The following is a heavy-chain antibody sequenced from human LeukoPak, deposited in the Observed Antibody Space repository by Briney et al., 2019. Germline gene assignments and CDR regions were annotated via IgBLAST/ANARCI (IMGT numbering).Heavy chain of an antibody. D-gene: IGHD4-23*01. Sequence: GGSLRLSRAASGFTFSGYGMHWVRQAPGKGLEWVAVISYDGSSKDYADSVKGRFTISRDNSKNTLYLQMNSLRAEDTAVYYCAKGKYYGGQPTIFDYWGQGTLVTVPS. CDR2: ISYDGSSK. CDR1: GFTFSGYG. J-gene: IGHJ4*02. V-gene: IGHV3-30*18. CDR3: AKGKYYGGQPTIFDY.